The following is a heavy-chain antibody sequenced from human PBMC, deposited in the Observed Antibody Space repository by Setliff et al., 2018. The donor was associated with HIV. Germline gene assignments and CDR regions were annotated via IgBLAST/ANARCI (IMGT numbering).Heavy chain of an antibody. CDR1: GYTFTAYG. CDR2: MSAYSGDT. D-gene: IGHD3-22*01. Sequence: VQVSCKASGYTFTAYGITWVRQAPGQGLEWMGWMSAYSGDTKYAQKIQGRVNMTRDTSTDTAYVELRSLRFDDTALYYCVRGYYYDKTGYGTFDIWGQGTVVTVSS. V-gene: IGHV1-18*04. J-gene: IGHJ3*02. CDR3: VRGYYYDKTGYGTFDI.